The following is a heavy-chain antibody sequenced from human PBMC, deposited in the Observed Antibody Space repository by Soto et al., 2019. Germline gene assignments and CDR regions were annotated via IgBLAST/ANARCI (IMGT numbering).Heavy chain of an antibody. CDR1: SDSISSYY. Sequence: QVQLQESGPGLVRPSETLSLTCTVSSDSISSYYWIWIRQSPGKGLEWIGYTDYSGNTNYNPSLNSRVTISGDTSKNQFSLRPSSVTAADTAVYYCARAVGDPLYYLDYWGHGTLVTVSS. CDR2: TDYSGNT. CDR3: ARAVGDPLYYLDY. J-gene: IGHJ4*01. V-gene: IGHV4-59*08. D-gene: IGHD6-19*01.